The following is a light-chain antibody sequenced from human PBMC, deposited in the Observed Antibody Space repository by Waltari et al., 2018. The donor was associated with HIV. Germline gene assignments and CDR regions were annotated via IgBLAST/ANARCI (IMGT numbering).Light chain of an antibody. Sequence: ENVLTQFPDTLSLSPGERATLSCRASQAISNAYFAWYQQKPGQAPTLLIYGSSTRATSVPGRFSCSGSGTDFTLTISRLEPEDFAVYYCQKYGRVFGGGTKVEMK. CDR2: GSS. J-gene: IGKJ4*01. CDR1: QAISNAY. CDR3: QKYGRV. V-gene: IGKV3-20*01.